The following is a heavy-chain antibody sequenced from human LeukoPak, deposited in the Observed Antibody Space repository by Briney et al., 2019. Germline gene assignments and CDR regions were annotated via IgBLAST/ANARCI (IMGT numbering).Heavy chain of an antibody. V-gene: IGHV4-38-2*01. CDR1: GYSTSSGYY. D-gene: IGHD3-10*01. CDR3: ARSGSGSDYYFYYMDV. CDR2: IYHSGTT. J-gene: IGHJ6*03. Sequence: PSETLSLTCAVSGYSTSSGYYWGWIRQPPGKGLEWIGSIYHSGTTYYNPSLMSRVTISVDTSKNQFSLKVTSVTAADTAVYYCARSGSGSDYYFYYMDVWGKGTTVTVSS.